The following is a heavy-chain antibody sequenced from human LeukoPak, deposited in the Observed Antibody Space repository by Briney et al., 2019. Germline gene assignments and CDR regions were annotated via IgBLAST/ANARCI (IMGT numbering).Heavy chain of an antibody. D-gene: IGHD2-2*01. CDR3: ARHEVVVVPAAMRDYYYYYMDV. V-gene: IGHV3-43*01. CDR1: GFTFDDYT. J-gene: IGHJ6*03. Sequence: GGSLRLSCAASGFTFDDYTMHWVRQAPGKGLEWVSLISWDGGSTYYADSVKGRFTISRDNSKNSLYLQMNSLRTEDTALYYCARHEVVVVPAAMRDYYYYYMDVWGKGTTVTVSS. CDR2: ISWDGGST.